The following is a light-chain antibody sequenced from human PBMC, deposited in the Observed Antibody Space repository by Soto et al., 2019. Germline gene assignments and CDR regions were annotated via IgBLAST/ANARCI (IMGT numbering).Light chain of an antibody. CDR3: QQTYSAIHT. CDR2: AAS. Sequence: DIQMTQSPSYLSASVGDRVTITCRPSQAISTNLNWYQQKAGKAPELLISAASSLQSGVPSRFSGSGSGTDFTLTISSLQPEDFATYYCQQTYSAIHTFGQGTKLEIK. CDR1: QAISTN. V-gene: IGKV1-39*01. J-gene: IGKJ2*01.